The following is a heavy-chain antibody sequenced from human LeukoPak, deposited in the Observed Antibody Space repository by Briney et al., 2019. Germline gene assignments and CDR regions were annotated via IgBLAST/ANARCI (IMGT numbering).Heavy chain of an antibody. J-gene: IGHJ3*02. CDR1: GFTFSSYS. Sequence: GGSLRLSCAASGFTFSSYSMDWVRQAPGKGLEWVSYISTGSSTIYYADSVKGRFTISRDNSKNTLYLQMNSLRAEDTAVYYCAKEEGAYTAMARNAFDIWGQGTMVTVSS. CDR2: ISTGSSTI. V-gene: IGHV3-48*01. CDR3: AKEEGAYTAMARNAFDI. D-gene: IGHD5-18*01.